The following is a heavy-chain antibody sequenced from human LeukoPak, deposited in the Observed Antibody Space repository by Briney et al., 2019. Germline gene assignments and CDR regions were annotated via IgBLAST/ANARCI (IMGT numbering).Heavy chain of an antibody. CDR3: ATQPAGPASWFDP. Sequence: SETLSLTCSVSSGSISTFYWSWIRQPPGKGLEWIGFIYYSGTTNYNPSLKSRATILIDTSKNQFSLKLRSVTAADTAVYYCATQPAGPASWFDPWGQGTLVTVSP. V-gene: IGHV4-59*01. CDR2: IYYSGTT. J-gene: IGHJ5*02. D-gene: IGHD6-13*01. CDR1: SGSISTFY.